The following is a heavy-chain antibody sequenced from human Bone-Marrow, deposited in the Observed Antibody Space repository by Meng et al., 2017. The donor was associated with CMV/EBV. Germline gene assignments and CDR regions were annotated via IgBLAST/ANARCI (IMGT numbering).Heavy chain of an antibody. CDR2: IYPGDSDT. CDR1: GYSFSSYW. Sequence: GESLKISCKGSGYSFSSYWIGWVRQMPGKGLEWMGIIYPGDSDTRYSPSFQGQVSISADKSISTAYLQWSSLKASDTAMYYCARHTLGRGGLLNDASDIWGPGTMVTVSS. D-gene: IGHD3-10*01. V-gene: IGHV5-51*01. CDR3: ARHTLGRGGLLNDASDI. J-gene: IGHJ3*02.